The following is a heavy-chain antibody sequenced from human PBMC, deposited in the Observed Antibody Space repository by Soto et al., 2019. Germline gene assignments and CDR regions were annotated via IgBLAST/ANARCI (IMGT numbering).Heavy chain of an antibody. Sequence: GGSLRLSCAASGFTFSNYAMTWVRQAPGKGLEWVSTITGSGSNTYYYADSVKGRFTISRDNSKNTLYLQMSSLRAEDTAVYYFAKDARSTDCSGGSCYFRHWGQGTLVNVSS. CDR2: ITGSGSNT. J-gene: IGHJ1*01. CDR3: AKDARSTDCSGGSCYFRH. CDR1: GFTFSNYA. V-gene: IGHV3-23*01. D-gene: IGHD2-15*01.